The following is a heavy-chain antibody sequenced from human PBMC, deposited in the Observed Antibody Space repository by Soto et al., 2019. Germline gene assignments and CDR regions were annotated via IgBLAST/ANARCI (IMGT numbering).Heavy chain of an antibody. CDR3: ARVGGGYDSDAFDI. J-gene: IGHJ3*02. Sequence: QVQLVQSGAEVKKPGSSVKVSCKASGGTFSSYTISWVRQAPGQGLEWMGRIIPVLGIANYAQKFQGRVTITADKYTSIAYMELSSLRSEDTAVYYCARVGGGYDSDAFDIWGQGTMVTVSS. CDR1: GGTFSSYT. V-gene: IGHV1-69*02. CDR2: IIPVLGIA. D-gene: IGHD5-12*01.